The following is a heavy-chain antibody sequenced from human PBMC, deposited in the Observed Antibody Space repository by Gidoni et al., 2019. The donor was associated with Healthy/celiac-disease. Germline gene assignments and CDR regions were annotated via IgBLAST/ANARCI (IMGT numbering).Heavy chain of an antibody. J-gene: IGHJ4*02. CDR1: GFTFSSYG. Sequence: QVQLVESGGGVVQPGRSLRLSCAASGFTFSSYGMHWVRQAPGKGLEWVAVISYDGSNKYYADSVKGRFTISRDNSKNTLYLQMNSLRAEDTAVYYCATSSLESVTTAYWGQGTLVTVSS. CDR2: ISYDGSNK. D-gene: IGHD4-17*01. V-gene: IGHV3-30*03. CDR3: ATSSLESVTTAY.